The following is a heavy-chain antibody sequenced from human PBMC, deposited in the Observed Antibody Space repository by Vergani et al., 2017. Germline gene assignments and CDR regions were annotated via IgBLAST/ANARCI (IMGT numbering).Heavy chain of an antibody. V-gene: IGHV4-34*01. CDR2: INHSGST. CDR3: ARPGTTVTTGWFDP. J-gene: IGHJ5*02. Sequence: QVQLQQWGAGLLKPSETLSLTCAVYGGSFSGYYWSWIRQPPGKGLEWIGEINHSGSTNYNPSLKSRVPISVDTSKNQFSLKLSSVTAADTAVYYCARPGTTVTTGWFDPWGQGTLVTVSS. CDR1: GGSFSGYY. D-gene: IGHD4-17*01.